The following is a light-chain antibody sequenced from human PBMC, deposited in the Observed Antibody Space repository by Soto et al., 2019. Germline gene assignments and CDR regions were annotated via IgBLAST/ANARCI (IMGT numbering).Light chain of an antibody. CDR3: SSYTSSSTYV. J-gene: IGLJ1*01. CDR2: DVS. V-gene: IGLV2-14*01. CDR1: SSDVGGYNY. Sequence: HCALTRPASVSGSPGGAITISCTGTSSDVGGYNYVSWYQQHPGKAPKLMIYDVSNRPSGVSNRFSGSKSGNTASLTISGPQAEDEADYYCSSYTSSSTYVFGTGTKVTVL.